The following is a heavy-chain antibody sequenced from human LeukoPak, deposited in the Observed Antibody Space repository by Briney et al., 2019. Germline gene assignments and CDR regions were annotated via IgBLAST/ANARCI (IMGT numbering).Heavy chain of an antibody. Sequence: PGGSLRLSCAATGFTFNHFWMSWIRQAPGKGQEWVAYIKKTGSETYYVDSVKGRFTITRDNTRNSLFLQMYSLRAEDTAVYFCAREDGYCSGGNCYSYFDSWGQGTLVTVSA. CDR1: GFTFNHFW. J-gene: IGHJ4*02. CDR3: AREDGYCSGGNCYSYFDS. V-gene: IGHV3-7*01. CDR2: IKKTGSET. D-gene: IGHD2-15*01.